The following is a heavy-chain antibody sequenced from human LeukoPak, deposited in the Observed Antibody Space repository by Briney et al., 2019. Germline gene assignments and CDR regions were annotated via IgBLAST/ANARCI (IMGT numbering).Heavy chain of an antibody. CDR3: TRNRGYYVNDY. CDR2: IYYSGSI. V-gene: IGHV4-59*01. J-gene: IGHJ4*02. CDR1: GGSISTYY. D-gene: IGHD1-26*01. Sequence: SETLSLTCSVSGGSISTYYWSWIRQPPGKGLDWIGYIYYSGSIYYNPSLKSRVTISADTSENQFSLKVSSVTAADTAVYYCTRNRGYYVNDYWGQGILVTVSS.